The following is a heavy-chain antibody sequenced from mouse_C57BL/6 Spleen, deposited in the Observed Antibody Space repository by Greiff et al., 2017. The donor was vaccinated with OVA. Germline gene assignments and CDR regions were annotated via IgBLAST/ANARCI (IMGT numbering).Heavy chain of an antibody. V-gene: IGHV3-6*01. CDR2: ISYDGSN. CDR3: ASFGEPGRFDY. CDR1: GYSITSGYY. Sequence: EVKLMESGPGLVKPSQSLSLTCSVTGYSITSGYYWNWIRQFPGNKLEWMGYISYDGSNNYNPSLKNRISITRDTSKNQFFLKLNSVTTEDTATYYCASFGEPGRFDYWGQGTTLTVSS. J-gene: IGHJ2*01.